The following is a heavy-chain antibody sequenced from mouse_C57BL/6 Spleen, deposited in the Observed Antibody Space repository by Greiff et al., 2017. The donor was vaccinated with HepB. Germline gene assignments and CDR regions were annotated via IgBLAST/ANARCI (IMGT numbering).Heavy chain of an antibody. V-gene: IGHV5-6*01. J-gene: IGHJ4*01. Sequence: EVKLMESGGDLVKPGGSLKLSCAASGFTFSSYGMSWVRQTPDKRLEWVATISSGGSYTYYPDSVKGRFTISRDNAKNTLYLQMSSLKSEDTAMYYCARGGYYGSSYGAMDYWGQGTSVTVSS. CDR2: ISSGGSYT. CDR3: ARGGYYGSSYGAMDY. CDR1: GFTFSSYG. D-gene: IGHD1-1*01.